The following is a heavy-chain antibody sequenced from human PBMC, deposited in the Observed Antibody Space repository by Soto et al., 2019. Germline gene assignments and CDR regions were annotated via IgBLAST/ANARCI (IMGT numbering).Heavy chain of an antibody. CDR3: AKIPTGSGSSKFDY. J-gene: IGHJ4*02. CDR1: GFTFRTYA. CDR2: ISGSGSFT. V-gene: IGHV3-23*01. Sequence: GGSLRLSCAASGFTFRTYAMNWVRQAPGKGLEWISAISGSGSFTHYADSVRGRFTISRDNSQNQLYLQMNNLRGDDAAMYYCAKIPTGSGSSKFDYWGQGIQVTVSS. D-gene: IGHD3-10*01.